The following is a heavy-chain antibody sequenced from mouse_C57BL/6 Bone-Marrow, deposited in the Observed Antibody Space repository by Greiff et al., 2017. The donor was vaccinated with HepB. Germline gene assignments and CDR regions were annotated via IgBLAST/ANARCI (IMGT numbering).Heavy chain of an antibody. V-gene: IGHV14-4*01. J-gene: IGHJ2*01. CDR2: IDPENGDT. CDR1: GFNIKDDY. D-gene: IGHD1-1*01. Sequence: EVKLVESGAELVRPGASVKLSCTASGFNIKDDYMHWVKQRPEQGLEWIGWIDPENGDTEYASKFQGKATITADTSSNTAYLQLSSLTSEDTAVYYCTTAGSSYGDYWGQGTTLTVSS. CDR3: TTAGSSYGDY.